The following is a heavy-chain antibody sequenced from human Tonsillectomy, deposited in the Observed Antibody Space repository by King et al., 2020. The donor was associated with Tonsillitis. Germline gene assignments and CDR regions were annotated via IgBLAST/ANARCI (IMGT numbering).Heavy chain of an antibody. Sequence: VQLVESGGGLIQPGGSLRLSCAASGFNVGSNYMSWVRQAPGKGLEWISVIYSGGNTYYADSVKGRFTISRDNSKNTLYLQMNSLRAEDTAVYYCARDLYADHNLDYWGQGTLVTVSS. D-gene: IGHD1-1*01. CDR1: GFNVGSNY. J-gene: IGHJ4*02. CDR2: IYSGGNT. V-gene: IGHV3-53*01. CDR3: ARDLYADHNLDY.